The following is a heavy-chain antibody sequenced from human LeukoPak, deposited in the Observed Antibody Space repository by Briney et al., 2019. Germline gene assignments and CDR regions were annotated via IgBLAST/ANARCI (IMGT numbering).Heavy chain of an antibody. J-gene: IGHJ4*02. Sequence: TGGSLRLSCAASGFTFSDYYMRWIRQAPGKGLEWVSYISGSSTHTNYADSVKGRFTISRDNAKKSLYLQMNSLRAEDTAVYYCATPGLLGYCSSAICAPPGYWGQGTLVTVSS. CDR2: ISGSSTHT. D-gene: IGHD2-2*01. V-gene: IGHV3-11*03. CDR3: ATPGLLGYCSSAICAPPGY. CDR1: GFTFSDYY.